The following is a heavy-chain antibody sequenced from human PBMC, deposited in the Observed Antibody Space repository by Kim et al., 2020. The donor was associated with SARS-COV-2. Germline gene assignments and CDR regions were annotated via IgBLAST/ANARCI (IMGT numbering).Heavy chain of an antibody. CDR3: ARRHSSSSAWYFDL. D-gene: IGHD6-6*01. V-gene: IGHV5-51*01. CDR2: IYPGDSDT. J-gene: IGHJ2*01. CDR1: GYSFTNYW. Sequence: GESLKISCKGSGYSFTNYWIGWVRQMPGEGLEWMGIIYPGDSDTRYSPSFQGQVTISADKSISTAYLQWSSLKASDTAMYYCARRHSSSSAWYFDLWGRGTLVTVSS.